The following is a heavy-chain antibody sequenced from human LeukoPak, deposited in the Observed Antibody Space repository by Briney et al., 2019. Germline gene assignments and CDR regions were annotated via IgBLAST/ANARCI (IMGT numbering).Heavy chain of an antibody. J-gene: IGHJ4*02. D-gene: IGHD1-26*01. CDR3: ASQGIVGATRDFDY. CDR2: IIPIFGTA. V-gene: IGHV1-69*01. CDR1: GVTFSSYA. Sequence: SVKVSCKASGVTFSSYAISWVRQAPGQGLEWMGGIIPIFGTAKYAQKFHGRVTITADESTSTAYMELSSLRSEDTAVYYCASQGIVGATRDFDYWGQGTLVTVSS.